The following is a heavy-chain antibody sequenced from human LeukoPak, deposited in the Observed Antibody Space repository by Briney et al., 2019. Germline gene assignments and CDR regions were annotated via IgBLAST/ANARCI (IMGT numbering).Heavy chain of an antibody. CDR3: ARGRRLGTYYYDSSGYLRGFDP. V-gene: IGHV4-39*07. Sequence: PSETLSLTCTVSGGSISSSSYYWGWIRQPPGKGLEWIGSIYYSGSTYYNPSLKSRVTISVDTSKNQFSLKLSSVTAADTAVYYCARGRRLGTYYYDSSGYLRGFDPWGQGTLVTVSS. CDR2: IYYSGST. D-gene: IGHD3-22*01. J-gene: IGHJ5*02. CDR1: GGSISSSSYY.